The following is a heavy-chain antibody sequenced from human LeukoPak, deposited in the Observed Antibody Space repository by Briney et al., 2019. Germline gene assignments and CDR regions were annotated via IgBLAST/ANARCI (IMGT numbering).Heavy chain of an antibody. J-gene: IGHJ3*02. CDR2: IYYSGST. CDR1: DGSISNYY. Sequence: TSETLSLTCTVSDGSISNYYWSWIRQPPGKGLEWIGYIYYSGSTDYNPSLKSRVTMSVDRSKNQFSLKLSSVTAADTAIYYCARVFPLAVNDGFDIWGQGTKVTVSS. V-gene: IGHV4-59*01. CDR3: ARVFPLAVNDGFDI. D-gene: IGHD2-21*01.